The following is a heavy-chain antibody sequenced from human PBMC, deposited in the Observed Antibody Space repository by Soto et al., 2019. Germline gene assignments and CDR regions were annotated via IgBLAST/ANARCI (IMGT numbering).Heavy chain of an antibody. Sequence: QITLKESGPTLVKSTQTLTLTCTFSGFSLSNTGVGVVWIRQPPGKALEWVALIYWNDDKRYSPSLKSRLSMAKETSKNQVVLTMTNVDPGDTATYFCAHKLDTVDWFDPWGQGTLVTVSS. D-gene: IGHD5-18*01. CDR1: GFSLSNTGVG. CDR3: AHKLDTVDWFDP. CDR2: IYWNDDK. J-gene: IGHJ5*02. V-gene: IGHV2-5*01.